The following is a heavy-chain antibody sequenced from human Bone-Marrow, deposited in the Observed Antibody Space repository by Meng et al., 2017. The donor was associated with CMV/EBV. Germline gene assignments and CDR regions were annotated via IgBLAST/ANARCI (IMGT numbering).Heavy chain of an antibody. V-gene: IGHV3-53*01. J-gene: IGHJ6*02. CDR1: GFTVSSNY. Sequence: SCAASGFTVSSNYMSWVRQAPGKGLEWVSVIYSGGSTYYADSVKGRFTISRDNSKNTLYLQMNSLRAEDTAVYYCARAINYYYGMDVWGQGTTVTVSS. D-gene: IGHD5-12*01. CDR3: ARAINYYYGMDV. CDR2: IYSGGST.